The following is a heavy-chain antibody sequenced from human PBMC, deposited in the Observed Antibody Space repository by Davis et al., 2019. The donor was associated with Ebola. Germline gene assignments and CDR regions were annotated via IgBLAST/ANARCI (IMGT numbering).Heavy chain of an antibody. V-gene: IGHV1-3*01. CDR3: ARDRGRMIVVVNLDY. Sequence: AASVKVSCKASGYTFTSYAMHWVRQAPGQRLEWMGWINAGNGNTKYSQKFQGRVTMTRDTSTSTVYMELSSLRSEDTAVYYCARDRGRMIVVVNLDYWGQGTLVTVSS. J-gene: IGHJ4*02. CDR2: INAGNGNT. D-gene: IGHD3-22*01. CDR1: GYTFTSYA.